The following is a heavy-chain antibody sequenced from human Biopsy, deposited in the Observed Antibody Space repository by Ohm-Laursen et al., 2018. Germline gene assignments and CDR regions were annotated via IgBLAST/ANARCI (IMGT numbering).Heavy chain of an antibody. Sequence: ATVKVSCKASGYTFTRYYMHWVRQAPGQGLQWMGLINPSHGSTGSAQKFEGRFTMTRDTSTSTFYMELSSLRSEDTAIYYCARATLDYYDSNGYGADAFDIWGQGTMVTVSS. V-gene: IGHV1-46*01. CDR1: GYTFTRYY. CDR3: ARATLDYYDSNGYGADAFDI. J-gene: IGHJ3*02. D-gene: IGHD3-22*01. CDR2: INPSHGST.